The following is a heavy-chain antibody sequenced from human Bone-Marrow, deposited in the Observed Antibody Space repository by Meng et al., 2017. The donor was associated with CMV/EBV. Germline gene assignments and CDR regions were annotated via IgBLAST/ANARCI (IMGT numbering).Heavy chain of an antibody. D-gene: IGHD1-20*01. CDR3: ARDCVTGTPRDFDY. J-gene: IGHJ4*02. CDR2: IYYSGST. CDR1: GGSISSYY. Sequence: SETLSLTCTVSGGSISSYYWSWIRQPPGKGLEWIGYIYYSGSTNYNPSLKSRVTISVDTSKNQFSLKLSSVTAADTAVYYCARDCVTGTPRDFDYWGQGTLVTVSS. V-gene: IGHV4-59*01.